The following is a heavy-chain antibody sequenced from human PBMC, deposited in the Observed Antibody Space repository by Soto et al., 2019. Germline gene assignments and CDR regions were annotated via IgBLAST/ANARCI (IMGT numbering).Heavy chain of an antibody. CDR2: IYYSGST. J-gene: IGHJ4*02. D-gene: IGHD6-13*01. CDR3: ARRYSSSFDF. Sequence: SETLSLTCTDSFSSISSYYWSWIRQPPGKGLEWIGYIYYSGSTNYNPSLKIRVTISVDTSKNQFSLKLSSVTAADTAVYYCARRYSSSFDFWGQGTLVTVSS. V-gene: IGHV4-59*08. CDR1: FSSISSYY.